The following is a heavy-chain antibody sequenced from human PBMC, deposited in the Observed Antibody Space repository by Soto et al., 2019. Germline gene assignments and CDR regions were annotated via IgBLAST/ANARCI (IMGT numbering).Heavy chain of an antibody. CDR1: GFTVSSNY. Sequence: EVQVLESGGGLVQPGGSLRLSCAASGFTVSSNYMSWVRQAPGKGLEWVSVTYSSGYTDYADSVKGRFTISRDNSKNTLYLQMNSLRAEDTALYYCARSGGSVGSMRYFDYWGQGTLVTVSS. CDR2: TYSSGYT. CDR3: ARSGGSVGSMRYFDY. V-gene: IGHV3-66*01. D-gene: IGHD3-10*01. J-gene: IGHJ4*02.